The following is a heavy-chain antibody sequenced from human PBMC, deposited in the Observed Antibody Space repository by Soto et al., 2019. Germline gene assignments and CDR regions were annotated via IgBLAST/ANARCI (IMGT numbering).Heavy chain of an antibody. J-gene: IGHJ4*02. CDR1: GFTFSSYA. CDR3: AKAQVGARLFDY. Sequence: GGSLRLSCAASGFTFSSYAMSWVRQAPGKGLEWVSAISGSGGSTYYADSVKGRFTISRDNSKNTLYLQMNSLRAEDTAVYYGAKAQVGARLFDYWGKGTLVTVSS. CDR2: ISGSGGST. D-gene: IGHD1-26*01. V-gene: IGHV3-23*01.